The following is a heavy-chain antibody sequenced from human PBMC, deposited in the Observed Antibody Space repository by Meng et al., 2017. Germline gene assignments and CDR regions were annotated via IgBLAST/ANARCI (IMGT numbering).Heavy chain of an antibody. CDR2: ISAYNGNT. V-gene: IGHV1-18*01. D-gene: IGHD3-10*01. J-gene: IGHJ4*02. CDR1: GDTFSNYG. Sequence: ASVKVSCKASGDTFSNYGIIWVRQAPGQGLEWMGWISAYNGNTNYAKKLQGRVTMTTDTSTSTAYMELRSLGSDDTAVYYCARGLLWFGETTGVFDYWGQGTLVTVSS. CDR3: ARGLLWFGETTGVFDY.